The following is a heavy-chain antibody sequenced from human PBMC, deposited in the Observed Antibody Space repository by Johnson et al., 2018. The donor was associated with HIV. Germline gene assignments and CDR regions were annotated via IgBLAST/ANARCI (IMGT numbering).Heavy chain of an antibody. Sequence: VQLMESGGGGVQPGGSLRLSGAASGFSFSDYAMSWVRQAPGKGLEWVSGISGGGGSTYYADSVKGRFTISRDNSKTTLYMQMNSLRAEDTAIYYCAGDGVVVVTGGWGAFDIWGQGTMVTVSS. CDR3: AGDGVVVVTGGWGAFDI. CDR2: ISGGGGST. V-gene: IGHV3-23*01. J-gene: IGHJ3*02. D-gene: IGHD2-15*01. CDR1: GFSFSDYA.